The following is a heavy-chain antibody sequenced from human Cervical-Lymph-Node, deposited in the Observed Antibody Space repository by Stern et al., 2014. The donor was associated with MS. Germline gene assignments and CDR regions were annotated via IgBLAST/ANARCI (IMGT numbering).Heavy chain of an antibody. J-gene: IGHJ5*02. CDR3: TTPMLRGESRSRFDL. CDR1: GFTLSNAW. Sequence: VQLVESGGGLVQPGGSLRLSWAAAGFTLSNAWVSWVRQSPGKGLEWVGRIRSKVDGGTGYYAAPVKGRFTISRDDSKNTLYLEMNSLTTEDTAIYYCTTPMLRGESRSRFDLWGQGTLVIVSS. CDR2: IRSKVDGGTG. D-gene: IGHD3-10*01. V-gene: IGHV3-15*01.